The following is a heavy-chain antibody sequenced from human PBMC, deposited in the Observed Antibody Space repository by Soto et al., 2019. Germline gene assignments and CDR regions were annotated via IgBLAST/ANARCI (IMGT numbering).Heavy chain of an antibody. J-gene: IGHJ2*01. CDR1: GTSVRHFY. CDR3: VRDRADFSSTYYHYFSV. D-gene: IGHD6-13*01. V-gene: IGHV4-4*07. CDR2: IYSTGTT. Sequence: QVQLQESGPGLVKPSQTLSLTCKVSGTSVRHFYWSWIRQSAGKGLEWIGRIYSTGTTNFNPSLKSRLTMSIDMSKNQVSLNLTSVTAADTAVYYCVRDRADFSSTYYHYFSVWGRGTLVTVSS.